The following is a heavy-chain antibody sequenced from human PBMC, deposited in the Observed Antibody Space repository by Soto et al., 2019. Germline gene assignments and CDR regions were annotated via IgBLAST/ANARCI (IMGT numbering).Heavy chain of an antibody. Sequence: GASVKVSCKASGGTFSSYAISWVRQAPGQGLEWMGGIIPIFGTANYAQKFQGRVTITADESTSTAYMELSSLRSEDTAVYYCARSLGSLEQLAHYYPSYATDVWGQGPTVTLSS. V-gene: IGHV1-69*13. CDR1: GGTFSSYA. CDR2: IIPIFGTA. CDR3: ARSLGSLEQLAHYYPSYATDV. J-gene: IGHJ6*02. D-gene: IGHD6-6*01.